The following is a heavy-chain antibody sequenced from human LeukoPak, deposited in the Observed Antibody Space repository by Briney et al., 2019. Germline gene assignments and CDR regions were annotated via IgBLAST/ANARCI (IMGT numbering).Heavy chain of an antibody. CDR3: ATVRIAARPLNYYYYYYMDV. J-gene: IGHJ6*03. CDR1: GGSFSGYY. V-gene: IGHV4-34*01. Sequence: SETLSLTCAVYGGSFSGYYWSWIRQPPGKGLEWVGEINHSGSTNYNPSLKSRVTISVDTSKNQFSLKLSSVTAADTAVYYSATVRIAARPLNYYYYYYMDVWGKGTTVTVSS. D-gene: IGHD6-6*01. CDR2: INHSGST.